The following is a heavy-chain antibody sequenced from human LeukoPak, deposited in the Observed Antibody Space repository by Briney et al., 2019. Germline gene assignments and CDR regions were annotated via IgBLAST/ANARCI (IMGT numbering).Heavy chain of an antibody. CDR2: ITSSGYDT. Sequence: GGSLRLSCAASGFTFSTYAMSWVRQAPGKGLELVSSITSSGYDTYYRDSVKGRFAISRDNSENTLYLQMNSLRPEDTAMYYCAKDSRETLAGTEDYWGRGTLVTVSS. J-gene: IGHJ4*02. CDR3: AKDSRETLAGTEDY. D-gene: IGHD6-19*01. CDR1: GFTFSTYA. V-gene: IGHV3-23*01.